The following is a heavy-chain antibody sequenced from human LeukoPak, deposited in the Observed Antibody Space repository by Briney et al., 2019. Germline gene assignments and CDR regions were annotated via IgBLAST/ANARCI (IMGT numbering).Heavy chain of an antibody. Sequence: ASVKVSCKASGYTFTSYDINWVRQATGQGLGWMGWMNPNSGNTGYAQKFQGRVTMTRNTSISTAYMELSSLRSEDTAVYYCARTLRPGDLNYYMDVWGKGTTVTVSS. V-gene: IGHV1-8*01. J-gene: IGHJ6*03. CDR1: GYTFTSYD. CDR3: ARTLRPGDLNYYMDV. CDR2: MNPNSGNT.